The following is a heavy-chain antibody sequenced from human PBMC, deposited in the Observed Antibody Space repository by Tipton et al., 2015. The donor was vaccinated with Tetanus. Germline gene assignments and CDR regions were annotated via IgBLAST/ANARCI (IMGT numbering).Heavy chain of an antibody. D-gene: IGHD6-25*01. CDR3: ASGSALDY. CDR2: ISSTSSYI. Sequence: GSLRLSCAASGFTFSSYNMNWVRQAPGKGLEWVSSISSTSSYIYYADSLTGRITISRDNAKNSLYLQMNSLRAEDTAVYYCASGSALDYWGQGTLVTVSS. J-gene: IGHJ4*02. V-gene: IGHV3-21*01. CDR1: GFTFSSYN.